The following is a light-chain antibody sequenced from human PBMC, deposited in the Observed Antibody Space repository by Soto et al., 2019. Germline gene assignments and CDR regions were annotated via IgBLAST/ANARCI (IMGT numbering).Light chain of an antibody. Sequence: QSALTQPASVSGSPGQSVTISCTGTSSDVGGFNFVSWYQQHPGKAPKLMIYEVSERPSGVPARFSGSKSGNTASLTVSGLQTEDEADYYCSSYAGSNNWVFGGGTKLTVL. V-gene: IGLV2-8*01. CDR3: SSYAGSNNWV. CDR2: EVS. CDR1: SSDVGGFNF. J-gene: IGLJ3*02.